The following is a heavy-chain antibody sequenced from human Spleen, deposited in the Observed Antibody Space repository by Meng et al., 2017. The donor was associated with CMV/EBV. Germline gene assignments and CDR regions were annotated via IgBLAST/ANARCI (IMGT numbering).Heavy chain of an antibody. CDR1: GGSFSGYY. D-gene: IGHD6-13*01. CDR3: ARGQIAAGFDP. Sequence: QVQLQQLGAGLLKPSGTLSLTCAVYGGSFSGYYWSWIRQHPGKGLEYIGYIYYSGSTYYNPSLKSRVIISVDTSKNQFSLRLNSVTAADTAVYYCARGQIAAGFDPWGQGTLVTVSS. J-gene: IGHJ5*02. CDR2: IYYSGST. V-gene: IGHV4-34*01.